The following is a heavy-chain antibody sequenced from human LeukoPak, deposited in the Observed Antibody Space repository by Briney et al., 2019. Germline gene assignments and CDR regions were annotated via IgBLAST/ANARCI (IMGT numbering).Heavy chain of an antibody. V-gene: IGHV3-30*02. CDR1: GFTFSSYG. D-gene: IGHD3-22*01. Sequence: GGSLRLSCAASGFTFSSYGMHWVRQAPGKGLEWVAFIRYDGSDKYYADSVKGRFTISRDNSKNTLYLQMNSLRAEDTAIYYCAREIGSSGYAGYFDYRGQGTLVTVSS. CDR2: IRYDGSDK. J-gene: IGHJ4*02. CDR3: AREIGSSGYAGYFDY.